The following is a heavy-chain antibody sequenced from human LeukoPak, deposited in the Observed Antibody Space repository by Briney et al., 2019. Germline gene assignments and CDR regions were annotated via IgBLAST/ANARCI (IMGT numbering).Heavy chain of an antibody. CDR3: ARDEGVATIGGYCSGGSCRQELVGAFDI. CDR1: GGTFSSYA. CDR2: IIPILGIA. J-gene: IGHJ3*02. D-gene: IGHD2-15*01. V-gene: IGHV1-69*04. Sequence: ASVKVSCKASGGTFSSYAISWVRQAPGQGLEWMGRIIPILGIANYARKFQGRVTITADKSTSTAYMELSSLRSEDTAVYYCARDEGVATIGGYCSGGSCRQELVGAFDIWGQGTMVPVSS.